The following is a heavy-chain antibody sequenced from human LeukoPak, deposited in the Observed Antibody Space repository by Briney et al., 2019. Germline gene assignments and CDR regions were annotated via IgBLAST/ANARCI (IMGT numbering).Heavy chain of an antibody. CDR1: GFTFSSYA. V-gene: IGHV3-30-3*01. CDR3: ARDRNYDYVWGSYRSSHFDY. Sequence: GRSLRLSCAASGFTFSSYAMHWVRQAPGKGLEWVAVISYDGSNKYYAGSVKGRFTISRDNSKNTLYLQMNSLRAEDTAVYYCARDRNYDYVWGSYRSSHFDYWGQGTLVTVSS. D-gene: IGHD3-16*02. CDR2: ISYDGSNK. J-gene: IGHJ4*02.